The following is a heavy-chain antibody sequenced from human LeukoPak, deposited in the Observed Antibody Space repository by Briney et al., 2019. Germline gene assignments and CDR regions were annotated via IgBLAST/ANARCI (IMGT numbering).Heavy chain of an antibody. CDR2: ISGHNDDT. CDR1: GGTFSSYA. Sequence: ASVKVSCKASGGTFSSYAISWVRQAPGQGLEWMGWISGHNDDTNYAQRLQGRVTMTTDTSTSTAYMELRSLRSDDTAVYYCARAGYCSGGSCYPYYYYYMDVWGKGTTVTVSS. CDR3: ARAGYCSGGSCYPYYYYYMDV. D-gene: IGHD2-15*01. V-gene: IGHV1-18*01. J-gene: IGHJ6*03.